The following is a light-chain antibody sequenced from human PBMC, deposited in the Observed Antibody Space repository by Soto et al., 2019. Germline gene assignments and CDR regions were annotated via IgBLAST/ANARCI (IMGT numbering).Light chain of an antibody. V-gene: IGLV2-14*01. J-gene: IGLJ3*02. CDR3: SSYTTSTTLV. CDR2: ELI. CDR1: NSDIGGYQY. Sequence: QSALTQPASVSGSPGQSITISCTGTNSDIGGYQYVSWYQHHPGKAPKLIIYELINRPSGVSHRFSGSKSCNTASLTSSGLQAEEVAYYYCSSYTTSTTLVFGGGTKHTGL.